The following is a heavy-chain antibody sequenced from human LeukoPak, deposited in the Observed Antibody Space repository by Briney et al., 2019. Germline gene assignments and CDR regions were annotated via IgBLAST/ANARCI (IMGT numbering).Heavy chain of an antibody. Sequence: PGGSLRLSCAASGFTFSSYAMSWVRQAPGKGREWVSANSGSGGSTYYADSVKGRFTISRDNSKNTLYLQMNSLRAEDTAVYYCAKGRDHLTHYYDSSGGAFDIWGQGTMVTVSS. CDR3: AKGRDHLTHYYDSSGGAFDI. CDR2: NSGSGGST. J-gene: IGHJ3*02. D-gene: IGHD3-22*01. CDR1: GFTFSSYA. V-gene: IGHV3-23*01.